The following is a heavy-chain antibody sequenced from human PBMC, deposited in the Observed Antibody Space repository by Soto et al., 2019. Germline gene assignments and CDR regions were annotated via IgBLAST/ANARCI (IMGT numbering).Heavy chain of an antibody. D-gene: IGHD1-7*01. Sequence: QVQLVQSGAEVKKPGSSVKVSCKASGGTFSSYTISWVRQAPGQGLEWMGRIIPILGIANYAQKFQGRVTITADKSTSTAYMELSSLRSEDTAVYYCARDRPELPADAFDIWGQGTMVTVSS. CDR2: IIPILGIA. J-gene: IGHJ3*02. CDR3: ARDRPELPADAFDI. V-gene: IGHV1-69*08. CDR1: GGTFSSYT.